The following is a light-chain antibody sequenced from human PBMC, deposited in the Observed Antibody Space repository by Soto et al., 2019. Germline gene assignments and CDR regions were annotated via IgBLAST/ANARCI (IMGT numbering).Light chain of an antibody. J-gene: IGLJ3*02. CDR1: SSNIGDRY. CDR2: ENN. V-gene: IGLV1-51*02. Sequence: QSVLTQPPSVSAAPGQKVTISCSGSSSNIGDRYVSWYQQLPGTAPKLLIYENNKRPSGIPDRFSGSKSGTSATLGITGLKTGDEADYFCATWDSSLVAGMFGGGTKLTVL. CDR3: ATWDSSLVAGM.